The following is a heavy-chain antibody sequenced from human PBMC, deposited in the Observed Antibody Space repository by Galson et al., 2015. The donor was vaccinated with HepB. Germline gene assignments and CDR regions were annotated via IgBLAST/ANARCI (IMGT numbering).Heavy chain of an antibody. CDR1: GFTVSSNY. Sequence: SLRLSCAASGFTVSSNYMSWVRQAPGKGLEWVSVIYSGGSTYYADSVKSRFTISRDNSKNTLYLQMNSLRAEDTAVYYCARVQSVWGRPDWFDPWGQGTLVTVSS. CDR3: ARVQSVWGRPDWFDP. J-gene: IGHJ5*02. V-gene: IGHV3-66*01. CDR2: IYSGGST. D-gene: IGHD3-16*01.